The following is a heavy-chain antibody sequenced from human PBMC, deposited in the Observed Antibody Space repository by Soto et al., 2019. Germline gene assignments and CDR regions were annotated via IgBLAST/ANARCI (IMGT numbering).Heavy chain of an antibody. CDR1: GFTFSSYA. CDR2: ISGSGGST. Sequence: GGSLRLSCAASGFTFSSYAMSWVRQAPGKGLEWVSAISGSGGSTYYADSVKGRFTISRDNSKNTLYLQMNSLRAEDTAVYYCAKFYGGNSDYYYGMDVWGQGTTVTVSS. D-gene: IGHD4-17*01. J-gene: IGHJ6*02. V-gene: IGHV3-23*01. CDR3: AKFYGGNSDYYYGMDV.